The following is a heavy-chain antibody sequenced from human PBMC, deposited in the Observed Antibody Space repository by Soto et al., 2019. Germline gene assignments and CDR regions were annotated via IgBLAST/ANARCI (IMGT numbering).Heavy chain of an antibody. V-gene: IGHV1-3*01. J-gene: IGHJ4*02. CDR1: GYTFTSYA. Sequence: GASVKVSCKASGYTFTSYAMHWVRQAPGQRLEWMGWINAGNGNTKYSQKFQGRVTITRDTSASTAYMELSSLRSEDTAVYYCARDAQGLPPDSSGYYYGLCDYWGQGTLVTVSS. CDR3: ARDAQGLPPDSSGYYYGLCDY. D-gene: IGHD3-22*01. CDR2: INAGNGNT.